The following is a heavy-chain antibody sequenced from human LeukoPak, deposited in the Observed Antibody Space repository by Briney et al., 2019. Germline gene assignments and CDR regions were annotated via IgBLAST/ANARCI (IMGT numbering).Heavy chain of an antibody. D-gene: IGHD3-22*01. CDR1: GFTFDDYG. V-gene: IGHV3-20*04. J-gene: IGHJ3*02. CDR3: AKDTGLGYYDSSGYMGNAFDI. CDR2: INWNGGST. Sequence: GGSLRLSCAASGFTFDDYGMSWVRQAPGKGLEWVSGINWNGGSTGYADSVKGRFTISRDNAKNSLYLQMNSLRAEDTALYYCAKDTGLGYYDSSGYMGNAFDIWGQGTMVTVSS.